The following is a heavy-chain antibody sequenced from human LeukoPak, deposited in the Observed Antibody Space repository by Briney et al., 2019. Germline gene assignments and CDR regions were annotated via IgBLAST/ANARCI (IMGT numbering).Heavy chain of an antibody. J-gene: IGHJ4*02. CDR1: GLTFDDYA. V-gene: IGHV3-9*01. CDR3: AKDSGFGYSSSTFDY. CDR2: ISWNSGSI. Sequence: PGGSLRLSCAASGLTFDDYAMHWVRQAPGKGLEWVSGISWNSGSIGYADSVKGRFTISRDNAKNSLYLQMNSLRAEDTALYYCAKDSGFGYSSSTFDYWGQGTLVTVSS. D-gene: IGHD6-6*01.